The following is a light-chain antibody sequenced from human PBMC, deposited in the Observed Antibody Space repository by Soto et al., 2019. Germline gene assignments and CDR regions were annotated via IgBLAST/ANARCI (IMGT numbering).Light chain of an antibody. CDR2: NND. CDR1: DSNIGPNT. J-gene: IGLJ1*01. Sequence: QSVLTQPPSASGTPGQRVTISCSGGDSNIGPNTVNWYRQVPGTAPKLLIHNNDQRRSAVPDRISSSKSGTSASLAISGLHSDDEADYYCAVWDDSLNAYVFGIGTKLTVL. CDR3: AVWDDSLNAYV. V-gene: IGLV1-44*01.